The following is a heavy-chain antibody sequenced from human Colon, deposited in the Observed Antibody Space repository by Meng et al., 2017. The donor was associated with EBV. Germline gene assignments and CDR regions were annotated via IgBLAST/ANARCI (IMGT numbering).Heavy chain of an antibody. CDR2: IGHSGFT. J-gene: IGHJ5*02. Sequence: QSHLQASGPGLVTPSEXLSLTCSVSGGSISTSGYYWGWIRQPPGKGLEWIGSIGHSGFTYYTPSLKSRVAVSLDTSKSQFSLMLTSVTAADTAVYYCVRSSAWVRTGFDPWGQGTLVTVSS. V-gene: IGHV4-39*01. CDR3: VRSSAWVRTGFDP. D-gene: IGHD6-19*01. CDR1: GGSISTSGYY.